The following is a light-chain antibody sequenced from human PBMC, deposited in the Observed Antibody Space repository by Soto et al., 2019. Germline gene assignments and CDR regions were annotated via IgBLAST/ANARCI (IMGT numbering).Light chain of an antibody. Sequence: DIQMTQSPSTLSASVGDRVTITCRASQTVSSWLAWYQQKPGKAPKLLIYKASTLKSGVPSRFSGSGSGTEFTLTISSLRNDDFSTYYCQQYHSYWTFGQGTKVDIK. J-gene: IGKJ1*01. CDR3: QQYHSYWT. CDR2: KAS. CDR1: QTVSSW. V-gene: IGKV1-5*03.